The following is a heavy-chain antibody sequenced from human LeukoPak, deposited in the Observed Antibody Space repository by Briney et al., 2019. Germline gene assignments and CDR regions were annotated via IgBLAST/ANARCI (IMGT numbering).Heavy chain of an antibody. V-gene: IGHV3-53*01. J-gene: IGHJ4*02. CDR3: ARDRVNWNDVGGLFDY. D-gene: IGHD1-1*01. CDR2: IYSGGST. CDR1: GSTLSSNY. Sequence: GGSLRLSCAASGSTLSSNYMSWVRQAPGKGREWVSLIYSGGSTSYADSVKGRFTFSRDNSKNTLYLQMNSLRAEDTAVYYCARDRVNWNDVGGLFDYWGQGTLVTVSS.